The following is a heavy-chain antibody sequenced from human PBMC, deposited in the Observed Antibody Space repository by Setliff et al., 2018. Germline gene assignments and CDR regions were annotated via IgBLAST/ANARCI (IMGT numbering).Heavy chain of an antibody. V-gene: IGHV1-3*01. J-gene: IGHJ4*02. CDR1: GCDFSSYA. CDR2: SNAGNGNT. Sequence: VASVKVSCKASGCDFSSYASSWVRQAPGQRLEGKGWSNAGNGNTKYSQKFQGRVTITTDTSASTAYMELRSLRSEDTAVYYCVIRISGDSDHWGQGTLVTVSS. CDR3: VIRISGDSDH. D-gene: IGHD1-26*01.